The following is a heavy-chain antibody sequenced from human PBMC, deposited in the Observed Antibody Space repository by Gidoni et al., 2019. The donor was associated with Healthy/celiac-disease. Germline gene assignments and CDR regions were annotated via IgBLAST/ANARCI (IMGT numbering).Heavy chain of an antibody. D-gene: IGHD3-10*01. Sequence: QVQLVQSGAELKKPGTSVKVSCKASGGTFSSYAISWVRQAPGQGLEGMGGIIPIFGTANDAQKFQGRVTITADESTSTAYMELSSLRSEDTAVYYCARGGVLRGDINWFDPWGQGTLVTVSS. CDR3: ARGGVLRGDINWFDP. CDR2: IIPIFGTA. J-gene: IGHJ5*02. V-gene: IGHV1-69*01. CDR1: GGTFSSYA.